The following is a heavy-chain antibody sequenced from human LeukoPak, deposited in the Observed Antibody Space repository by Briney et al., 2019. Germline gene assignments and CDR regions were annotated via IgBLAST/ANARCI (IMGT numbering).Heavy chain of an antibody. J-gene: IGHJ4*02. Sequence: GGSLRLSCAASGFTFTNAWMSWVRQGPGKGLEWVGRIKSKSDGGTTEYAAPVKGRFTISRDDSKNTLYLQMNSLKTEDTAVYYCTTYSITMVRGVLGYWGQGTPVTVSS. D-gene: IGHD3-10*01. CDR3: TTYSITMVRGVLGY. V-gene: IGHV3-15*01. CDR2: IKSKSDGGTT. CDR1: GFTFTNAW.